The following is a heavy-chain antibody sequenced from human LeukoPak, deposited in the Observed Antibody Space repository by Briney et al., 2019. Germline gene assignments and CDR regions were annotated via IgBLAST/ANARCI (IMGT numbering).Heavy chain of an antibody. CDR3: ARSGPDLGFDY. CDR2: ISYDGDDT. V-gene: IGHV3-30*03. J-gene: IGHJ4*02. CDR1: GFTFSSYG. Sequence: PGGSLRLSCAASGFTFSSYGMHWVRQAPDKGLEWVAVISYDGDDTSYADSVKGRFTISRDNSKNTLYLQMNSLRAEDWAVYYCARSGPDLGFDYWGQGTLVIVSS.